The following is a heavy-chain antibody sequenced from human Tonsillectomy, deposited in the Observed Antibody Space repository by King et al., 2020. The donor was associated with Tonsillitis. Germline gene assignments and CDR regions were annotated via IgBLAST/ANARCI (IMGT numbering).Heavy chain of an antibody. CDR3: ASGSDSSGYSADAFDI. D-gene: IGHD3-22*01. Sequence: QLVQSGAEVKMPGASVKVSCKASAYIFSDHYIHWVRQAPGQGLEWMGWIDPKSGNTNFAQKFQGRVTMSSDTSITTVSMDMSSLRSGDTAVYYCASGSDSSGYSADAFDIWGQGTMVTVSS. CDR2: IDPKSGNT. V-gene: IGHV1-2*02. J-gene: IGHJ3*02. CDR1: AYIFSDHY.